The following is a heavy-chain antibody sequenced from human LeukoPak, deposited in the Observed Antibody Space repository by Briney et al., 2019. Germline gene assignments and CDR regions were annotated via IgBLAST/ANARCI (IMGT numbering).Heavy chain of an antibody. V-gene: IGHV1-69*01. CDR3: AKTFLTAYDTYFYYYGLDV. D-gene: IGHD3-9*01. Sequence: ASVKVSCKASGDTFSSYVISWVRQAPGQGLEWMGGINPVFGTAHYAQKFQDRVTITADESTSTAYMELSSLRSEDTAVYYCAKTFLTAYDTYFYYYGLDVWGQGTTVTVSS. CDR1: GDTFSSYV. CDR2: INPVFGTA. J-gene: IGHJ6*02.